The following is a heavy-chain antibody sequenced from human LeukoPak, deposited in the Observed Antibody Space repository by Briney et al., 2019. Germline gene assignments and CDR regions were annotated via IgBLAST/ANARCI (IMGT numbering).Heavy chain of an antibody. J-gene: IGHJ4*02. D-gene: IGHD1-26*01. V-gene: IGHV3-11*05. CDR2: ISSSRSYT. CDR1: GFTFSDYY. Sequence: GGSLRLSCAASGFTFSDYYMSWIRQAPGKGLEWVSYISSSRSYTNYADSVKGRFTISRDNAKNSLYLQMNGLRAEDTAMYYCARGNTCQKWDLRYFDYWGQGTLVTVSS. CDR3: ARGNTCQKWDLRYFDY.